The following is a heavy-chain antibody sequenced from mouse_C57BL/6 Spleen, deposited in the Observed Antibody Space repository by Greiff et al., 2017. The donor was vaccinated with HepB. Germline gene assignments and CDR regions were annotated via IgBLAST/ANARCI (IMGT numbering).Heavy chain of an antibody. Sequence: EVQGVESGGGLVKPGGSLKLSCAASGFTFSDYGMHWVRQAPEKGLEWVAYISSGSSTIYYADTVKGRFTISRDNAKNTLFLQMTSLRSEDTAMYYCASPSYDGYYEYFDVWGTGTTVTVSS. D-gene: IGHD2-3*01. J-gene: IGHJ1*03. CDR1: GFTFSDYG. CDR2: ISSGSSTI. V-gene: IGHV5-17*01. CDR3: ASPSYDGYYEYFDV.